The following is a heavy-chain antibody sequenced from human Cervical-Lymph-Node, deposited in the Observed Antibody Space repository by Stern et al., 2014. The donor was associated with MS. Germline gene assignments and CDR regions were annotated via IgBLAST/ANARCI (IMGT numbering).Heavy chain of an antibody. V-gene: IGHV2-5*02. Sequence: ESGPALVKPTQTLTLTCNFSGFLLASSGVGVGWIRQPPGKALEWLALIYGDDDKRFNPSLQSRLTITKDYFKNQVVLTMTNMDPVDTGTYYCAHNEITLYGVGNVGFDYWGQGTLVTVSS. CDR3: AHNEITLYGVGNVGFDY. J-gene: IGHJ4*02. D-gene: IGHD3-3*01. CDR2: IYGDDDK. CDR1: GFLLASSGVG.